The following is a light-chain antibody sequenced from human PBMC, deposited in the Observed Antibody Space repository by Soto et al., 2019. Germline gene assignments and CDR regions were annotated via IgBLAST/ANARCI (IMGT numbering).Light chain of an antibody. Sequence: QSVLTQPASVSGSPGQSITISCTGTSSDVGGYNYVSWYQQHPGKAPKLMIYEVSNRPSGVSNRFSGSKSGNTASLTISGLQAEDEADYYCSSYTSSSTYVFGTGPRS. CDR2: EVS. CDR1: SSDVGGYNY. CDR3: SSYTSSSTYV. V-gene: IGLV2-14*01. J-gene: IGLJ1*01.